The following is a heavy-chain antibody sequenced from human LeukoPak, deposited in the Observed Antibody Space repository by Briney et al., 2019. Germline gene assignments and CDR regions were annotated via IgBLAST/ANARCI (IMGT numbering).Heavy chain of an antibody. V-gene: IGHV4-34*01. CDR1: GGSFSGYY. J-gene: IGHJ6*03. Sequence: SETPSLTCAVYGGSFSGYYWSWIRQPPGKGLEWIGEINHSGSTNYNPSLKSRVAISVDTSKNQFSLKLSSVTAADTAVYYCARVPSSGRFGYYYYYMDVWGKGTTVTISS. CDR2: INHSGST. D-gene: IGHD3-10*01. CDR3: ARVPSSGRFGYYYYYMDV.